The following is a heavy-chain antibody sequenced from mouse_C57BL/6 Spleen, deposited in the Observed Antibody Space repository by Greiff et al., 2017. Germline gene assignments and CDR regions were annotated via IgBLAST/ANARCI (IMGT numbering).Heavy chain of an antibody. V-gene: IGHV1-50*01. CDR3: ARGHYGSSYLFDY. D-gene: IGHD1-1*01. CDR2: IDPSDSYT. J-gene: IGHJ2*01. Sequence: QVQLQQPGAELVKPGASVKLSCKASGYTFTSYWMQWVKQRPGQGLEWIGEIDPSDSYTNYKQKFKGKATLTLDTSSSTAYMQLSSLTSEDSAVYYCARGHYGSSYLFDYWGQGTTLTVSS. CDR1: GYTFTSYW.